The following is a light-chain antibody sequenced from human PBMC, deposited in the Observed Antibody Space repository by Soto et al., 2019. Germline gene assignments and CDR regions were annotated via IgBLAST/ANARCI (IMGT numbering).Light chain of an antibody. J-gene: IGKJ1*01. CDR1: QSVSSSY. V-gene: IGKV3-20*01. CDR3: QQYGSSPRT. Sequence: EIVLTQSPGTLSLSPGERATLSCRASQSVSSSYLAWYQQKPGQAPRLLIYGASSRATGIPDRFSGSGSGTDFTLTISRLEPEDFAGYYCQQYGSSPRTFGQGTEVEIK. CDR2: GAS.